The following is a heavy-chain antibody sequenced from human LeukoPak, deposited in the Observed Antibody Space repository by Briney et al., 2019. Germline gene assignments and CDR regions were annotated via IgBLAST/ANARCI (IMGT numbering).Heavy chain of an antibody. Sequence: GASVKVSCKASGYTFTGYYMHWVRQAPGQGLEWMGWINPNSGGTDYAQKFQGWVTMTKDTSISTAYMELRRLRSDDTAVYYCARATPLPTNNWFDPWGQGTLVTVSS. CDR3: ARATPLPTNNWFDP. CDR2: INPNSGGT. CDR1: GYTFTGYY. V-gene: IGHV1-2*04. J-gene: IGHJ5*02. D-gene: IGHD2-2*01.